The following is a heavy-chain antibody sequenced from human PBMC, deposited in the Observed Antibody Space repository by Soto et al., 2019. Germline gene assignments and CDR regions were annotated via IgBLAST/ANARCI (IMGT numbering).Heavy chain of an antibody. D-gene: IGHD4-17*01. V-gene: IGHV4-59*04. CDR2: IYHSGST. CDR3: GRLEGDGGPGDLFHP. J-gene: IGHJ5*02. CDR1: GGSTSPYY. Sequence: PSETLSLTCTVSGGSTSPYYWNWIRQPPGKGLEWIGYIYHSGSTYYNPSLKSRVTISVDTSKNQFSLKLSSVTAADTAVYYCGRLEGDGGPGDLFHPWGQGTLVTVSS.